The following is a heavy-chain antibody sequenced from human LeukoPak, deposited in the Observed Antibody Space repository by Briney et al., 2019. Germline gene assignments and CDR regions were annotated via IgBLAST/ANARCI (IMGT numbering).Heavy chain of an antibody. CDR1: GDSISSGDYY. J-gene: IGHJ3*02. CDR3: ARGPYSYDSSGAFDI. V-gene: IGHV4-61*02. Sequence: ASETLSLTCTVSGDSISSGDYYWSWIRQPAGKGLKWIGRISSSGSTNYNPSLKSRVTISVDTSKNQFSLKLSSVTAADTAVYFCARGPYSYDSSGAFDIWGQGTMVTVSS. D-gene: IGHD3-22*01. CDR2: ISSSGST.